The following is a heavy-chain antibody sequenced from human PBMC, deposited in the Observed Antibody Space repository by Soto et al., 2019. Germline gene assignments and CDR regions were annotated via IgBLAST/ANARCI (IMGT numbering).Heavy chain of an antibody. CDR3: ARDHIVYCSVDTCDRPFDP. Sequence: ASVKFSCKASGYIFTGYYIHWVRQAPGQGLEWMGWINPNSGVTNYAQKFQGRVTMTRDTSISTAYMDLSRLRYDDTAIYYCARDHIVYCSVDTCDRPFDPWGQGTLVTVSS. V-gene: IGHV1-2*02. D-gene: IGHD2-15*01. J-gene: IGHJ5*02. CDR2: INPNSGVT. CDR1: GYIFTGYY.